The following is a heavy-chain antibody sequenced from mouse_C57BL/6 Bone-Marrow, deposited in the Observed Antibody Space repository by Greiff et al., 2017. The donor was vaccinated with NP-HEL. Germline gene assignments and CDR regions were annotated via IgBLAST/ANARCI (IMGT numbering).Heavy chain of an antibody. V-gene: IGHV1-76*01. CDR1: GYTFTDYY. CDR2: IYPGSGNT. Sequence: QVQLKQSGAELVRPGASVKLSCKASGYTFTDYYINWVKQRPGQGLEWIARIYPGSGNTYYNEKFKGKATLTAEKSSSTAYMQLSSLTSEDSAVYFCARYYYGRHYYAMDYWGQGTSVTVSS. CDR3: ARYYYGRHYYAMDY. D-gene: IGHD1-1*01. J-gene: IGHJ4*01.